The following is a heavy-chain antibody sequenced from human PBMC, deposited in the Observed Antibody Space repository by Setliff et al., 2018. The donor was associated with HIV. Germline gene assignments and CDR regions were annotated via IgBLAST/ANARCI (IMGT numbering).Heavy chain of an antibody. CDR1: GGTFRSHE. J-gene: IGHJ4*02. V-gene: IGHV1-69*13. D-gene: IGHD3-22*01. Sequence: GASVKVSCKASGGTFRSHEISWVRQAPGQGLEWMGGIVPILNTGNYAQKFQGRVTITADESTTIAYMELGSLRSEDTAVYYCARIPNHSSCFDYWGQGTPVTVSS. CDR2: IVPILNTG. CDR3: ARIPNHSSCFDY.